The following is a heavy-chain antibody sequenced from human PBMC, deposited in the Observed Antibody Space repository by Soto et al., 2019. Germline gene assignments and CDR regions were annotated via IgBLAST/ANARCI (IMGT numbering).Heavy chain of an antibody. CDR3: ARGSWSGYDYYYGMDV. CDR1: GYTFTGYY. Sequence: ASVKVSCKASGYTFTGYYMHWVRQAPGQGLEWMGWINPNSGGTNYAQKFQGWVTMTRDTSISTAYMELSRLRSDDTAVYYCARGSWSGYDYYYGMDVWGQRTTVTVSS. V-gene: IGHV1-2*04. J-gene: IGHJ6*02. CDR2: INPNSGGT. D-gene: IGHD3-3*01.